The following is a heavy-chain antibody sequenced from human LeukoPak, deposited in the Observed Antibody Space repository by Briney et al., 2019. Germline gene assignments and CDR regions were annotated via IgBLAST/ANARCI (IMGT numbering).Heavy chain of an antibody. D-gene: IGHD3-16*01. J-gene: IGHJ4*02. CDR1: GFTLSSFW. Sequence: GGSLRLSCAASGFTLSSFWMSWVRQAPGKGLEWVANIKQDGNEKYYADSVKGRFTISRDNAKNSLYLQMNSLRAEDTAVYYCATIRARANNYDTDGFEYWGQGTLVTVSS. V-gene: IGHV3-7*05. CDR2: IKQDGNEK. CDR3: ATIRARANNYDTDGFEY.